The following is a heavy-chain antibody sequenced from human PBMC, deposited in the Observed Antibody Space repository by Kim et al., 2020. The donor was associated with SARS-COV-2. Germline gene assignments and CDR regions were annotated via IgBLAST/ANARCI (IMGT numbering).Heavy chain of an antibody. Sequence: GGSLRLSCAASGFTFSSYEMNWVRQAPGKGLEWVSYISSSGSTIYYADSVKGRFTISRDNAKNSLYLQMNSLRAEDTAVYYCARDTRGRWDSSGGNYWGQGTLVTVSS. V-gene: IGHV3-48*03. CDR2: ISSSGSTI. CDR3: ARDTRGRWDSSGGNY. CDR1: GFTFSSYE. D-gene: IGHD6-19*01. J-gene: IGHJ4*02.